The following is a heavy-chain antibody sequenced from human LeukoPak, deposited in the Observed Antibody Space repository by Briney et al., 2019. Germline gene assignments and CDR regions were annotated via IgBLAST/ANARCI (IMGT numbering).Heavy chain of an antibody. CDR2: MTGPADTT. J-gene: IGHJ4*02. V-gene: IGHV3-23*01. CDR1: GFTFSSYA. CDR3: AKGAEIDH. Sequence: QSGGSLRLSCAASGFTFSSYAMNWVRQAPGKGPEWLSAMTGPADTTYYAESVKGRFTISRDYSKSMVYLQMNSLRVEDTAIYYCAKGAEIDHWGQGTLVTVSS.